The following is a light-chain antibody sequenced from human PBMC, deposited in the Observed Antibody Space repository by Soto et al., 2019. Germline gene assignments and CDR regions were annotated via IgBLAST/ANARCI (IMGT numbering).Light chain of an antibody. CDR3: QHYNSYSEA. CDR1: QTISSW. J-gene: IGKJ1*01. Sequence: IQLTQSPATLSGSVGDRVTLTCLASQTISSWLAWYQQKPGKAPKLLSYKASTLKSGVPSRVSGSGSGTEFTLTISSLKPDDFETYYCQHYNSYSEAFGQGTKVDI. V-gene: IGKV1-5*03. CDR2: KAS.